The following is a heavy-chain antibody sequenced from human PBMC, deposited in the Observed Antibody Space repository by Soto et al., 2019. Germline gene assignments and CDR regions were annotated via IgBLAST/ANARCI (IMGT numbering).Heavy chain of an antibody. CDR2: IYYSGNT. D-gene: IGHD3-16*01. CDR3: ARDSGGTVITFAC. J-gene: IGHJ4*02. V-gene: IGHV4-31*03. Sequence: SETLSLTCTVSGGSISSGGYYWSWIRQHPGKGLEWIGYIYYSGNTYYNPSLKSRVAMSVDTSKNQFSLKLSSVTAADTAVYYCARDSGGTVITFACWVQGPLVPVAS. CDR1: GGSISSGGYY.